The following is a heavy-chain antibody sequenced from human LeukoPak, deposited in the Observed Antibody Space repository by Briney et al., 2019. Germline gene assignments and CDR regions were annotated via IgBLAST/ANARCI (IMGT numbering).Heavy chain of an antibody. CDR1: GFTFGTYA. CDR3: AREAVTRNYFDY. J-gene: IGHJ4*02. D-gene: IGHD4-17*01. Sequence: GGSLSLSCADSGFTFGTYAMSWVRQAPGKGLEWVSVISAGGDTTYTAESVKGRFTISRDNSKNTLFHQMNSLRAEDTAVYYCAREAVTRNYFDYWGQGTLVTVSS. CDR2: ISAGGDTT. V-gene: IGHV3-23*01.